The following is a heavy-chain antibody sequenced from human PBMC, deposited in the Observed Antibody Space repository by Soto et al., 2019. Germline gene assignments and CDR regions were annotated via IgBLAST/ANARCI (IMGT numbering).Heavy chain of an antibody. CDR2: ISAYNGNT. J-gene: IGHJ4*02. V-gene: IGHV1-18*01. CDR1: GYPFTSYG. CDR3: ARFGTMTD. D-gene: IGHD4-17*01. Sequence: QVQLVQSGAEVKKPGASVKVSCKASGYPFTSYGISWVRQAPGQGLEWMGWISAYNGNTNYAQQLKFRVTMTTDTSTSTAIMLLRRLRPDDTPVYYCARFGTMTDWGQGTLGTFSS.